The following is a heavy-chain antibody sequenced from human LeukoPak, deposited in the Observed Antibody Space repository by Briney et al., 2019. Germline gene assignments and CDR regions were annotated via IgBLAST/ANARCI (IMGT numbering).Heavy chain of an antibody. D-gene: IGHD6-19*01. CDR2: IQYDGNNK. J-gene: IGHJ4*02. CDR1: GFTFSSYG. Sequence: GGSLRLSRAASGFTFSSYGMHWVRHAPGKGLEWVTFIQYDGNNKDYADFVKGLFTISRDNSKNTLYLHMNSLRAEDTAVYYCAGQGLIRDSYYFDFWGQGTLVTVSS. V-gene: IGHV3-30*02. CDR3: AGQGLIRDSYYFDF.